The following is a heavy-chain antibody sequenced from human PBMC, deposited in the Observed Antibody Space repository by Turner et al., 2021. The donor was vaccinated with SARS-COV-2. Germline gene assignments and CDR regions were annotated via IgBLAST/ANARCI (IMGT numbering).Heavy chain of an antibody. CDR1: GFTFSNYA. CDR3: ATKSGGFDY. CDR2: ISESGFST. J-gene: IGHJ4*02. V-gene: IGHV3-23*01. D-gene: IGHD6-25*01. Sequence: VQRLESGGDLLPPGVPLRLSWAASGFTFSNYARGWVRKAPGKGLIWFSSISESGFSTYYADSVKGRFTISRDNSKNSLFLQINSLRAEDTAVYYCATKSGGFDYWGQGTLVTVSS.